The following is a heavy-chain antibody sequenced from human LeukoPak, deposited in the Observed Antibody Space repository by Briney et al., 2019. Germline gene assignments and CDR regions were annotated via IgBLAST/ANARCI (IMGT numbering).Heavy chain of an antibody. J-gene: IGHJ4*02. D-gene: IGHD4-23*01. V-gene: IGHV1-8*01. Sequence: GASVKVSCKASGYTFTTHDINWLRQATGQGLEWMGWMNSNSGNTGYAQKLQGRVTMTTDTSTSTAYMELRSLRSDDTAVYYCARRAVVSAAFDYWGQGTLVTVSS. CDR3: ARRAVVSAAFDY. CDR1: GYTFTTHD. CDR2: MNSNSGNT.